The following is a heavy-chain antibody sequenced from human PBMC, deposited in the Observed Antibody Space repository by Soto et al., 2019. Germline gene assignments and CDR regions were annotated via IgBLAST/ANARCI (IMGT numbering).Heavy chain of an antibody. J-gene: IGHJ6*02. CDR2: IYYSGST. Sequence: QVQLQESGPGLVKPSETLSLTCTVSGGSISSYYWSWIRQPPGKGLEWIGYIYYSGSTNYNPSLKSRVTISVDTSKNQFSLKLSSVTAADTAVYYCARDHLLGDFMDVWGQGTTVTVSS. D-gene: IGHD3-10*01. CDR3: ARDHLLGDFMDV. CDR1: GGSISSYY. V-gene: IGHV4-59*01.